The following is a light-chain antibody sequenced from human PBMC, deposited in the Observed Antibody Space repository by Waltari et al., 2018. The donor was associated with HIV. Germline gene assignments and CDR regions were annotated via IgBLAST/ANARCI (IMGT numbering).Light chain of an antibody. J-gene: IGLJ2*01. V-gene: IGLV2-14*03. CDR3: SSYTSSSTLVV. Sequence: QSALTQPASVSGSPGQSITISCTGTSSDVGGYNYVSWYQQHPGKAPKLIIYDVNNLPSGVSDRFSGSKSGNTASLTISGLQAEDEADYYCSSYTSSSTLVVVGGGTKLTVL. CDR2: DVN. CDR1: SSDVGGYNY.